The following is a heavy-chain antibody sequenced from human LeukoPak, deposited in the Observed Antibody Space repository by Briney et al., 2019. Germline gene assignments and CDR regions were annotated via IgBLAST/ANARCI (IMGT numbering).Heavy chain of an antibody. V-gene: IGHV3-30*02. J-gene: IGHJ5*02. D-gene: IGHD5-12*01. CDR3: AKGLPYTGYDYWFDP. CDR1: GFTFITYS. Sequence: GGSLRLSCAASGFTFITYSMHWVRQVPGKGLEWVAFVRFDGANKFYVDSVKGRFTISRDNSKNTLYMQMNSLRAADTAVYYCAKGLPYTGYDYWFDPWGQGTLVTVSS. CDR2: VRFDGANK.